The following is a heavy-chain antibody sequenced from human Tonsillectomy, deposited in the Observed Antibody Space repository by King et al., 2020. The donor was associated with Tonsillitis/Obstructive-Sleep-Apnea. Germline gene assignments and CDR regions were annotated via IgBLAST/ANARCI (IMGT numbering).Heavy chain of an antibody. V-gene: IGHV3-30*01. D-gene: IGHD3-16*02. CDR2: ISYDGSNK. CDR1: GFTFSSYA. CDR3: ARNGGDYVWGSYRDMDV. Sequence: QLVQSGGGVVQPGRSLRLSCAASGFTFSSYAMHWVRQAPGKGLEWVAVISYDGSNKYYADSVKGRFTISRDNSKNTLDLQMNSLRAEDTAVYYCARNGGDYVWGSYRDMDVWGKGTTVTVSS. J-gene: IGHJ6*03.